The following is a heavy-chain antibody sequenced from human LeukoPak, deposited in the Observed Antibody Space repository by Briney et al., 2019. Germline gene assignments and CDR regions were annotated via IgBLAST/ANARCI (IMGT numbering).Heavy chain of an antibody. CDR2: INPNSGGT. J-gene: IGHJ4*02. D-gene: IGHD6-13*01. CDR1: GYTFTGYY. CDR3: AREPPVAAAGTAPRNDY. Sequence: VASVKVSCKASGYTFTGYYMHWVRQAPGQGLEWMGWINPNSGGTNYAQKFQGRVTMTRDTSISTAYMELRSLRSDDTAVYYCAREPPVAAAGTAPRNDYWGQGTLVTVSS. V-gene: IGHV1-2*02.